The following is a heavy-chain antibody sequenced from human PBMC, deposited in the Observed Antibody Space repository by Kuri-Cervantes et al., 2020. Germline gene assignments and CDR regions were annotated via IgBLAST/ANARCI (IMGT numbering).Heavy chain of an antibody. D-gene: IGHD5-12*01. J-gene: IGHJ4*02. CDR2: ISYDGNDK. V-gene: IGHV3-30*18. Sequence: GESLKISCAASGFTFSSYAMHWVRQAPGKGLEWVAVISYDGNDKYSTDSVKGQFTISRDNSKNTLYLQMNSLRAEDTAVYYCAKEVATIFGSFDYWGQGTLVTVSS. CDR3: AKEVATIFGSFDY. CDR1: GFTFSSYA.